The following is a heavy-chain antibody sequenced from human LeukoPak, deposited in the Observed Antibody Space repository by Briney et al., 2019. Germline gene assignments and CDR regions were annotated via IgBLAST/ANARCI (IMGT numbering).Heavy chain of an antibody. J-gene: IGHJ6*03. CDR3: ARGRDYYDSGSYYSYYYYYMDV. V-gene: IGHV4-30-4*08. Sequence: SETLSLTCTVSGGSISSGDYYWSWIRQPPGKGLEWIGYIYYSGCTYYNPSLKSRVTISVDTSKNQFSLKLSSVTAADTAVYYCARGRDYYDSGSYYSYYYYYMDVWGKGTTVTVSS. CDR2: IYYSGCT. CDR1: GGSISSGDYY. D-gene: IGHD3-10*01.